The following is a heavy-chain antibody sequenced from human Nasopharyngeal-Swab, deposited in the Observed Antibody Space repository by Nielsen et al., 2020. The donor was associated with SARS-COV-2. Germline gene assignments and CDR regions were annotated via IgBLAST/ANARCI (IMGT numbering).Heavy chain of an antibody. D-gene: IGHD2-2*01. Sequence: VRQAPGKGLEWVGRIKSKTDGGTTDYAAPVEGRFTISRDDSKNTLYLQMNSLKTEDTAVYYCTTAGCSSTSCYYYYYYGMDVWGQGTTVTVSS. V-gene: IGHV3-15*01. CDR3: TTAGCSSTSCYYYYYYGMDV. J-gene: IGHJ6*02. CDR2: IKSKTDGGTT.